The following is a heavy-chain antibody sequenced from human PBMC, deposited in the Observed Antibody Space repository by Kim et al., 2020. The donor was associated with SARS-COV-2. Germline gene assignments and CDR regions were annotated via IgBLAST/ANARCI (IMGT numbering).Heavy chain of an antibody. J-gene: IGHJ4*02. CDR2: IYYSGST. CDR3: ARESGRSGGGSGSYYTGNFDY. D-gene: IGHD3-10*01. V-gene: IGHV4-59*01. Sequence: SETLSLTCTVSGGSISSYYWSWIRQPPGKGLEWIGYIYYSGSTNYNPSLKSRVTISVDTSKNQFSLKLSSVTAADTAVYYCARESGRSGGGSGSYYTGNFDYWGQGTLVTVSS. CDR1: GGSISSYY.